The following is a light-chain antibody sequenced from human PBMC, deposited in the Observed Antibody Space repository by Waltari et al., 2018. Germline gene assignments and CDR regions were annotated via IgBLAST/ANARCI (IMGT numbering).Light chain of an antibody. CDR2: EGA. J-gene: IGLJ3*02. CDR3: CSYADNRV. V-gene: IGLV2-23*01. Sequence: QSALTQPASVPGSPGQSITISCTASSSNLASYTLVSWYQQHAGKPPKLIIYEGAKRPSGVSNRFSGSKSGNTASLTISGLQAEDEADYYCCSYADNRVFGGGTKLTVL. CDR1: SSNLASYTL.